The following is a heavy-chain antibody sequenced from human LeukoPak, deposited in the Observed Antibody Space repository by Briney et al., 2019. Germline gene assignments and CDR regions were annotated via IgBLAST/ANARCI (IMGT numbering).Heavy chain of an antibody. CDR1: GYTFTSYG. Sequence: SVKVSCKASGYTFTSYGISWVRQAPGQGLEWMGGIIPIFGTANYAQKFQGRVTITTDESTSTAYMELSSLRSEDTAVYYCARVDSSDAFDIWGQGTMVTVSS. V-gene: IGHV1-69*05. CDR3: ARVDSSDAFDI. CDR2: IIPIFGTA. D-gene: IGHD6-13*01. J-gene: IGHJ3*02.